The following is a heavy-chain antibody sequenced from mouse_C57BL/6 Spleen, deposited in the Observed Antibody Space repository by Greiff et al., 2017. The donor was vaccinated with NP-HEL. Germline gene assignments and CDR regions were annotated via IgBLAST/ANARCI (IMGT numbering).Heavy chain of an antibody. V-gene: IGHV1-82*01. CDR3: ARSGDYDVDYFDY. D-gene: IGHD2-4*01. Sequence: QVQLQQSGPELVKPGASVKISCKASGYAFSSSWMNWVKQRPGKGLEWIGRIYPGDGDTNYNGKFKGKATLTADKSSSTAYMQLSSLTSEDSAVYFCARSGDYDVDYFDYWGQGTTLTVSS. J-gene: IGHJ2*01. CDR2: IYPGDGDT. CDR1: GYAFSSSW.